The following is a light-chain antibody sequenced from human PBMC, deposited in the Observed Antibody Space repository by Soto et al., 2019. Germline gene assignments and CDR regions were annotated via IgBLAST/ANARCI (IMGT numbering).Light chain of an antibody. V-gene: IGKV3-15*01. CDR3: QQYNNWPPWT. CDR2: ATS. CDR1: QSVGNN. Sequence: EIVVTQSPATLSVSPGERATLSCRASQSVGNNFAWYQQKPGQAPRLLIFATSTMATGIPARFSGSGSGTEFTLTISSLQSEDFAVYYCQQYNNWPPWTFGQGTKVEIK. J-gene: IGKJ1*01.